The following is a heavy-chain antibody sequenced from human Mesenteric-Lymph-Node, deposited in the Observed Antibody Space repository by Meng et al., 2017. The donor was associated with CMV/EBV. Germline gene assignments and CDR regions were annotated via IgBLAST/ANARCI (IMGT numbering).Heavy chain of an antibody. D-gene: IGHD4-11*01. V-gene: IGHV3-9*01. CDR1: GFTFDAYG. Sequence: SLKISCAVSGFTFDAYGMHWVRQVPGKGLEWVSTISRNSDTIGYADPVKGRFTISRDNAKNSLYLQMNSLRAEDTAVYYCAIAATTYWGQGTLVTVSS. CDR2: ISRNSDTI. CDR3: AIAATTY. J-gene: IGHJ4*02.